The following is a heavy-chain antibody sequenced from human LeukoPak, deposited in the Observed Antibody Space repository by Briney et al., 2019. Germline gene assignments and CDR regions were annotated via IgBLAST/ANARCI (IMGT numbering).Heavy chain of an antibody. CDR3: AKGLGEYFGPTRNYYYYMDV. CDR1: GFTFSSYG. J-gene: IGHJ6*03. V-gene: IGHV3-30*02. CDR2: IRYDGSNK. D-gene: IGHD2/OR15-2a*01. Sequence: PGGSLRLSCAASGFTFSSYGMHWVRQAPGKGLEWVAFIRYDGSNKYYADSVKGRFTISRDNSKNTLYLQMNSLRGEDTAVYYCAKGLGEYFGPTRNYYYYMDVWGKGTTVTVSS.